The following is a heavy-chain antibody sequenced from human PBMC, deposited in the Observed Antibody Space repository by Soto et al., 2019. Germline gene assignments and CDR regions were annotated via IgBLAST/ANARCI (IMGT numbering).Heavy chain of an antibody. CDR2: IYYSGST. CDR1: CGSISSYY. J-gene: IGHJ6*02. V-gene: IGHV4-59*01. Sequence: SETLSLTCTVSCGSISSYYWSWIRQPPGKGLEWIGYIYYSGSTNYNPSLKSRVTISVDTSKNQFSLKLSSVTAADTAVYYCAREGVTPSYYYYYGMDVWGQGTTVTVSS. CDR3: AREGVTPSYYYYYGMDV. D-gene: IGHD5-18*01.